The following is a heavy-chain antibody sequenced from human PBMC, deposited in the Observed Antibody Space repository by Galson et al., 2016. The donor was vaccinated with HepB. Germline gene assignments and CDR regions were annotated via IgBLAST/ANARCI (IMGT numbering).Heavy chain of an antibody. D-gene: IGHD4-17*01. Sequence: SLRLSCAASGFTVSSDYMSWVRQAPGKGLEWVSIIYSGGTTYYADSVKGRFTISRDNSKNTLYLQMNSLRAEDTAVYYCARGPNDYGRALGYWGHGTLGTVSS. CDR3: ARGPNDYGRALGY. CDR2: IYSGGTT. J-gene: IGHJ4*01. CDR1: GFTVSSDY. V-gene: IGHV3-53*01.